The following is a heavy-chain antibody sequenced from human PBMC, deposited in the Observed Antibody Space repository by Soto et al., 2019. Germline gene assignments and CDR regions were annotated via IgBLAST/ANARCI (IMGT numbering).Heavy chain of an antibody. V-gene: IGHV4-4*07. Sequence: QVQLQESGPGLVKPSETLSLTCTVSGGSISSYYWSWIRHPAGKGLEWIGRIYTSGSTNYNPFLKSRVTMSVDTSKNQFSLKLSSVTAADTAVYYCARGNGGYDYNWFDPWGQGTLVTVSS. CDR2: IYTSGST. J-gene: IGHJ5*02. D-gene: IGHD5-12*01. CDR3: ARGNGGYDYNWFDP. CDR1: GGSISSYY.